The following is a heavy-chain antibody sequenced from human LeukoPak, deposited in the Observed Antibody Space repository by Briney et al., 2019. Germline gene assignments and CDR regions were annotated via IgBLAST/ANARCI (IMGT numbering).Heavy chain of an antibody. D-gene: IGHD4-17*01. J-gene: IGHJ4*02. V-gene: IGHV3-74*01. CDR1: GFNFSSYW. CDR3: ARPKDSGDSVVAFDS. CDR2: IKSDATTT. Sequence: GGSLRLSCAASGFNFSSYWMHWVRQAPGKGLVWVSLIKSDATTTIYADSVKGRFTISRDNAENTLYLQLSSLRGEDTAVYYCARPKDSGDSVVAFDSWGQGTLVTVSS.